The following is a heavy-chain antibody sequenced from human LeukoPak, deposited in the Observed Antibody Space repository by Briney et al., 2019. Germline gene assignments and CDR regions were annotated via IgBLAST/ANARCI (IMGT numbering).Heavy chain of an antibody. J-gene: IGHJ4*02. Sequence: GASVKVSCKASGYTFIKYYIHWVRQAPGQGLEWMGIINPSSGSTTYAQRLQDRITLTRDTSTSTVYMELSSLRSEDTAVYYCARDNDYVWGSYRGPFDYWGQGTLVTVSS. CDR1: GYTFIKYY. V-gene: IGHV1-46*04. CDR2: INPSSGST. D-gene: IGHD3-16*02. CDR3: ARDNDYVWGSYRGPFDY.